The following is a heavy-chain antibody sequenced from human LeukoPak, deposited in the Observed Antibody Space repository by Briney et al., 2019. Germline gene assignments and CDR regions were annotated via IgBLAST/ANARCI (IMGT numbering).Heavy chain of an antibody. CDR1: GFTFSSYA. CDR2: INGSGGST. V-gene: IGHV3-23*01. CDR3: AKFLPTHIVVANYYFDY. J-gene: IGHJ4*02. Sequence: GGSLRLSCAASGFTFSSYAMSWVRQAPGKGLEWVSAINGSGGSTYYADSVKGRFTISRDNSKNTLYLQMSSLRAEDTAVYYCAKFLPTHIVVANYYFDYWGQGTLVTVSS. D-gene: IGHD2-21*01.